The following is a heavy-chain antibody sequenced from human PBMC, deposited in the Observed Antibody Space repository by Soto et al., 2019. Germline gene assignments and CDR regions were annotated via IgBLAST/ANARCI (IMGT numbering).Heavy chain of an antibody. CDR3: ARLGGSIAARPFIPYYYYGMDV. D-gene: IGHD6-6*01. J-gene: IGHJ6*02. Sequence: WASVKVSCKASGYTFTSYYMHWVRQAPGQGLEWMGIINPSGGSTSYAQKFQGRVTMTRDTSTSTVYMELSSLRSEDTAVYYCARLGGSIAARPFIPYYYYGMDVWGQGTTVTVSS. V-gene: IGHV1-46*01. CDR2: INPSGGST. CDR1: GYTFTSYY.